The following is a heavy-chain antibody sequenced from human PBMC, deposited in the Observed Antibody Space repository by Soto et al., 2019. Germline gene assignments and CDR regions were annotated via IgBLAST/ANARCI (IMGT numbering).Heavy chain of an antibody. Sequence: GGSLRLSCAASGFTFDDYARHWVRQAPGKGLEWVSGISWNSGSIGYADSVKGRFTISRDNAKNSLYLQMNSLRAEDTALYYCAKDREGGTGYSYGYLDYWGQGTLVTVSS. CDR1: GFTFDDYA. CDR2: ISWNSGSI. J-gene: IGHJ4*02. D-gene: IGHD5-18*01. V-gene: IGHV3-9*01. CDR3: AKDREGGTGYSYGYLDY.